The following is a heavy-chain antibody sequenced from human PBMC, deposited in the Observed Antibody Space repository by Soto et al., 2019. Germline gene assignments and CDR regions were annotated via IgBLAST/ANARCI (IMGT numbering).Heavy chain of an antibody. D-gene: IGHD1-1*01. Sequence: ASVTVSCKASVGSFSSYTSSCVRKEPEQGLEWMGRIIPILGIANYAQKFQGRVTITADKSTSRAHMELSSLRTEDRPWYYGASQEGERPFSSFAYGGQGTLVT. V-gene: IGHV1-69*02. CDR2: IIPILGIA. CDR1: VGSFSSYT. CDR3: ASQEGERPFSSFAY. J-gene: IGHJ4*02.